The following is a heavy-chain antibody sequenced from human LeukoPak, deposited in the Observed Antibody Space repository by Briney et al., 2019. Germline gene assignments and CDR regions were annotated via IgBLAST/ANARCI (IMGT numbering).Heavy chain of an antibody. D-gene: IGHD3-22*01. CDR1: GYTFTGYY. CDR2: INPNSGGT. Sequence: ASVKVSCKASGYTFTGYYMHWVRQAPGQGLEWMGWINPNSGGTNYAQKFQGRVTMTRNTSISTAYMELSSLRSEDTAVYYCARALRTMIVSWGQGTLVTVSS. J-gene: IGHJ5*02. CDR3: ARALRTMIVS. V-gene: IGHV1-2*02.